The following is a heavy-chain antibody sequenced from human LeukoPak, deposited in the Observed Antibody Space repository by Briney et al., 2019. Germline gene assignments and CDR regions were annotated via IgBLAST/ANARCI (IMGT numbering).Heavy chain of an antibody. CDR2: INHSGST. V-gene: IGHV4-34*01. D-gene: IGHD2-15*01. J-gene: IGHJ6*03. Sequence: SETLSLTCAVYGGSFSDYYWTWIRQPPGKGLEXIGEINHSGSTNYNPSLKSRVTISVDTSKNQFSLKLSSVTAADTAVYYCARWVVAADYYYYMDVWGKGTTVTVSS. CDR3: ARWVVAADYYYYMDV. CDR1: GGSFSDYY.